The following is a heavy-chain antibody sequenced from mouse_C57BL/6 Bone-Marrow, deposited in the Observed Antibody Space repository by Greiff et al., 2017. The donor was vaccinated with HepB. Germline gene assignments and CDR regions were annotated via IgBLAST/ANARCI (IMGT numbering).Heavy chain of an antibody. J-gene: IGHJ1*03. CDR3: ARENPNWRYFDV. CDR1: GFTFSDYG. Sequence: EVQLQESGGGLVKPGGSLKLSCAASGFTFSDYGMHWVRQAPEKGLEWVAYISSGSSTIYYADTVKGRFTISRDNAKNTLFLQMTSLRSEDTAMYYCARENPNWRYFDVWGTGTTVTVSS. CDR2: ISSGSSTI. V-gene: IGHV5-17*01. D-gene: IGHD4-1*02.